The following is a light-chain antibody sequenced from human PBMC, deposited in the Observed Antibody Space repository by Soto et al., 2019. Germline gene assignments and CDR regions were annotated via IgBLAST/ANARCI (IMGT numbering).Light chain of an antibody. CDR2: GAS. J-gene: IGKJ1*01. V-gene: IGKV3-20*01. CDR3: QQYGSPPWT. CDR1: QSVSSDY. Sequence: EIVLTQSPGTLSLSPGERATLSCRASQSVSSDYLAWYQQKPGQAPRFIIYGASNRATGIPDRFSGGGSGTDFTLTISRLEPEDFALYFCQQYGSPPWTFGQGTKVEMK.